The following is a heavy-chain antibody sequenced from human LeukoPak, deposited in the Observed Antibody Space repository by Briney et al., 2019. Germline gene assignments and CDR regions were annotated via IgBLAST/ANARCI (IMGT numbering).Heavy chain of an antibody. D-gene: IGHD4-11*01. V-gene: IGHV3-21*01. Sequence: GGSLTLSCAASGFTFSDYRMNWVRQPPGKGLEWLSCIGSSTTSNIYYADSVKGRFTISRDNAKNSLYLQMNGRRPEDAGVYYCEKDRSNSRDLDNWGQGTLVTVSS. CDR1: GFTFSDYR. CDR3: EKDRSNSRDLDN. J-gene: IGHJ4*02. CDR2: IGSSTTSNI.